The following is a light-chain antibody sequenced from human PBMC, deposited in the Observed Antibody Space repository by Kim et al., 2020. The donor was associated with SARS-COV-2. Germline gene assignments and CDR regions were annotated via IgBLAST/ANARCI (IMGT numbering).Light chain of an antibody. CDR3: QQLNTYVT. V-gene: IGKV1-33*01. J-gene: IGKJ5*01. CDR2: DAS. CDR1: QDISNY. Sequence: SASVGDRVTITCQASQDISNYLNWYQQKPGKAPKLLIYDASNLETGVPSRFSGSGSGTEFTLTISTLQPEDFATYYCQQLNTYVTFGQGTRLEIK.